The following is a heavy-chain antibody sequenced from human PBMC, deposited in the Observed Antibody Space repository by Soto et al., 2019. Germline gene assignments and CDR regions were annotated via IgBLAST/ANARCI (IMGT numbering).Heavy chain of an antibody. V-gene: IGHV4-59*01. D-gene: IGHD2-2*02. J-gene: IGHJ5*02. Sequence: TSETLSLTCNVSGCSISSYYWSWIRQPPGKGLEWIGFIYYSGRTNYNPSLKSRVTISVDTSKNQFSLKLSSVTAADTAVYYCARGYCSSTICYIWDNWFDPWGQGTLVTVSS. CDR2: IYYSGRT. CDR1: GCSISSYY. CDR3: ARGYCSSTICYIWDNWFDP.